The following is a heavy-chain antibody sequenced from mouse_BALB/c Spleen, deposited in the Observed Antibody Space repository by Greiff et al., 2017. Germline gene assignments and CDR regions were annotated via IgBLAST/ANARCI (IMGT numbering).Heavy chain of an antibody. CDR1: GFNIKDTY. CDR3: ARRGYEGRVDY. CDR2: IDPANGNT. D-gene: IGHD2-2*01. J-gene: IGHJ2*01. Sequence: EVKLEESGAELVKPGASVKLSCTASGFNIKDTYMHWVKQRPEQGLEWIGRIDPANGNTKYDPKFQGKATITADTSSNTAYLQLSSLTSEDTAVYYCARRGYEGRVDYWGQGTTLTVSS. V-gene: IGHV14-3*02.